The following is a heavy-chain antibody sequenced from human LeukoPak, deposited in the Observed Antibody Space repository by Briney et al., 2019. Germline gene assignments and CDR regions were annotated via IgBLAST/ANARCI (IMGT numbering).Heavy chain of an antibody. CDR2: ISGSGVST. CDR3: AKDWGMGDQLLRIDY. V-gene: IGHV3-23*01. CDR1: GFTFSTYA. J-gene: IGHJ4*02. D-gene: IGHD2-2*01. Sequence: TGGSLRLSCTASGFTFSTYAMNWVRQAPGKGLEWVLGISGSGVSTYYADSVKGRFTISRDNSNNTLYLQMSSLGAEDTAVYYCAKDWGMGDQLLRIDYWGQGTLVTVSS.